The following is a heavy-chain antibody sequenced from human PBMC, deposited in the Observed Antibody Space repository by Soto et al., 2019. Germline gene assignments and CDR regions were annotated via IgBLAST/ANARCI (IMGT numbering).Heavy chain of an antibody. V-gene: IGHV4-34*01. J-gene: IGHJ5*02. D-gene: IGHD3-22*01. CDR2: INHSGST. CDR1: GGSFSGYY. Sequence: PSETLSLTCAVYGGSFSGYYWSWIRQPPGKGLEWIGEINHSGSTNYNPSLKSRVTISVDTSKNQFSLKLSSVTAADTAVYYCARGHRSGGYYYPSRGWFDPWGQGTLVTSPQ. CDR3: ARGHRSGGYYYPSRGWFDP.